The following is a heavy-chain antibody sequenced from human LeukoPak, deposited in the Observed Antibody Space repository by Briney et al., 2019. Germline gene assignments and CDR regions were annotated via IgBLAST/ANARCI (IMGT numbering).Heavy chain of an antibody. D-gene: IGHD6-13*01. V-gene: IGHV3-48*02. CDR2: ISTSSNTI. CDR1: GFTFNGYS. CDR3: ARGKGGYSSSWYYFDY. Sequence: GGSLRLSCAASGFTFNGYSMNWVRQAPGKGLEWVSYISTSSNTIYYADSVKGRFTISRDNAKNSLYLQMNSLRDEDTAVYYCARGKGGYSSSWYYFDYWGQGTLVTVSS. J-gene: IGHJ4*02.